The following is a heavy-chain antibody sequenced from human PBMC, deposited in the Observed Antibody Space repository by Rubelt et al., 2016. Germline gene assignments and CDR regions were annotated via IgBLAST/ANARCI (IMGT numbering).Heavy chain of an antibody. Sequence: QVQLVESGGGVVQPGRSLRLSCAASGFTFSSYAMHWVRQAPGKGLEWVAVISYDGSNKYYADSVKGRFTISRDNSKNTLYLQMNSLRAEDTAVYYCARGKARHGDYYYYMDVWGKGTTVTVSS. CDR2: ISYDGSNK. CDR1: GFTFSSYA. V-gene: IGHV3-30*04. J-gene: IGHJ6*03. D-gene: IGHD3-10*01. CDR3: ARGKARHGDYYYYMDV.